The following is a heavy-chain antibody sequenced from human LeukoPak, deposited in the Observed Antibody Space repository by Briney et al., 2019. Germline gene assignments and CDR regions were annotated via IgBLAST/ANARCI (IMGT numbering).Heavy chain of an antibody. CDR2: IYPGDSDT. D-gene: IGHD2-15*01. J-gene: IGHJ4*02. CDR3: ARQGCSGGSCYSMPY. CDR1: GYSFTSYW. Sequence: GESLKISCKGSGYSFTSYWIGWVRQMPGKGLEWMGIIYPGDSDTRYSPSFQGQVTISADKSISTAYLQWSSLKASDTAMYYCARQGCSGGSCYSMPYWGQGTLVTVSS. V-gene: IGHV5-51*01.